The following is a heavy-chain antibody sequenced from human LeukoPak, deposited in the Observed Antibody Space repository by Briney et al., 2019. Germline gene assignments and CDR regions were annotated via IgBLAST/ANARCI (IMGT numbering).Heavy chain of an antibody. CDR2: IIPIFGTA. J-gene: IGHJ6*03. CDR1: GGTFSSYV. CDR3: ASLYRYQHQLLSGYSSSPIYMDV. V-gene: IGHV1-69*05. D-gene: IGHD6-6*01. Sequence: GASVKVSCKASGGTFSSYVISWVRQAPGQGLEWMGGIIPIFGTANYAQKFQGRVTITTDESTSTAYMELSSLRSEDTAVYYCASLYRYQHQLLSGYSSSPIYMDVWGKGTTVTVSS.